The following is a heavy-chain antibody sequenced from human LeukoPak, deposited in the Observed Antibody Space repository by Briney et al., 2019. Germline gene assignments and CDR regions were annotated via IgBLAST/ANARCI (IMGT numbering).Heavy chain of an antibody. Sequence: ASVKVSCKASGYTFTSYGITWVRQAPGQGLEWMRWISAYNGNTNYAQRLQGRVTMTTDTSTSTAYMELRSLRSDDTAVYYCAREVAAAGTGYFDYWGQGTLVTVSS. CDR3: AREVAAAGTGYFDY. CDR1: GYTFTSYG. V-gene: IGHV1-18*01. CDR2: ISAYNGNT. J-gene: IGHJ4*02. D-gene: IGHD6-13*01.